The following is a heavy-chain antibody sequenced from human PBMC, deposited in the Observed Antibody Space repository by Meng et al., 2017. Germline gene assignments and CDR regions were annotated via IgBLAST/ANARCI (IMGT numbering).Heavy chain of an antibody. V-gene: IGHV4-38-2*02. D-gene: IGHD3-10*01. CDR2: IYHSGST. J-gene: IGHJ4*02. CDR1: GYSISSGYY. CDR3: ARTRGGEVEFGYFDY. Sequence: SETLSLTCTVSGYSISSGYYWGWIRQPPGKGLEWIGSIYHSGSTYYNPSLKSRVTISVDTSKNQFSLKLSSVTAADTAVHYCARTRGGEVEFGYFDYWGQGTLVTVSS.